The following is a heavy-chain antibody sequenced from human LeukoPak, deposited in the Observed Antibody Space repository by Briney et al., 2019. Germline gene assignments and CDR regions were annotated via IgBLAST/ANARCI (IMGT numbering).Heavy chain of an antibody. J-gene: IGHJ4*02. CDR2: ISSSSSYI. CDR1: GFTFSSYS. Sequence: GGSLRLSCAASGFTFSSYSMNWVRQAPGKGLEWVSSISSSSSYIYYADSVKGRFTISRDNAKNSLYLQMNSLRAEDTAVYYCAKGYCSGGSCYAYSFDYWGQGTLVTVSS. CDR3: AKGYCSGGSCYAYSFDY. D-gene: IGHD2-15*01. V-gene: IGHV3-21*01.